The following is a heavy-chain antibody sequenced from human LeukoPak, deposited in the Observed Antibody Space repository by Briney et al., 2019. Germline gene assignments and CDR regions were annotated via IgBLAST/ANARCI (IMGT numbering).Heavy chain of an antibody. V-gene: IGHV3-9*01. Sequence: GGSLRLSCAASGNYWMHWVRQAPGKGLEWVSGISWNSGSIGYADSVKGRFTISRDNAKNSLYLQMNSLRAEDTALYYCAKDSFGDWGQGTLVTVSS. J-gene: IGHJ4*02. D-gene: IGHD3-10*01. CDR1: GNYW. CDR3: AKDSFGD. CDR2: ISWNSGSI.